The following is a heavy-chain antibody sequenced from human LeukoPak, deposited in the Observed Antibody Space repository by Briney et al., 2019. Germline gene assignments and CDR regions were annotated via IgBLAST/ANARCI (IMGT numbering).Heavy chain of an antibody. D-gene: IGHD3-10*01. V-gene: IGHV1-8*01. CDR3: ARGPTLVRGVIMPDSVGGMDV. Sequence: GASVKVSCKASGFTFTSYDINWVRQAPGQGLEWMGWMNPNSSNTRYAQKVQGRITMTRDTSISTAYMELSSLRSEDTAVYYCARGPTLVRGVIMPDSVGGMDVWGQGTTVTVSS. J-gene: IGHJ6*02. CDR2: MNPNSSNT. CDR1: GFTFTSYD.